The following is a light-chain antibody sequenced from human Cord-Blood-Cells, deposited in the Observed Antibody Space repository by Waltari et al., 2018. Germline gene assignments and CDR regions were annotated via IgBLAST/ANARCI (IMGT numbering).Light chain of an antibody. CDR1: QSVSSN. J-gene: IGKJ1*01. Sequence: EIVMTQSPATLSVSPGERATLSCRASQSVSSNLAWYQQKPGQAPRVLIHGASTRATGIPARFSGSGSGTEFTLTISSLQSEDFAVYYCQQYNNWPPTFGQGTKVEIK. V-gene: IGKV3-15*01. CDR2: GAS. CDR3: QQYNNWPPT.